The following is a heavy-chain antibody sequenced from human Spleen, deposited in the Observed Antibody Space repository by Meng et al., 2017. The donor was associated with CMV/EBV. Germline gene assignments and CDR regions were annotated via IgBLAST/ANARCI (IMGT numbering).Heavy chain of an antibody. CDR3: ALGRSPMVQNY. D-gene: IGHD3-10*01. J-gene: IGHJ4*02. Sequence: SETLSLTCTVSGGSISSTNWWSWVRQPPGKGLEWIGEIYHTGSTNYNPSLKSRVTTSVDKSKNQFSLKLSSVTAADTAVYYCALGRSPMVQNYWGQGTLVTVSS. V-gene: IGHV4-4*02. CDR2: IYHTGST. CDR1: GGSISSTNW.